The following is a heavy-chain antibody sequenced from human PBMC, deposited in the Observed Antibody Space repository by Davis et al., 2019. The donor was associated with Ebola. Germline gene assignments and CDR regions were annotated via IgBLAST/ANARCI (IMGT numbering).Heavy chain of an antibody. Sequence: GGSLRLSCAASGFTFSSYAMHWVRQAPGKGLEWVAVISYDGSNKYYADSVKGRFTISRDNSKNTLYLQMNSLRAEVTAVYYCASGTAAWFWGQGTLVTVSS. V-gene: IGHV3-30-3*01. CDR2: ISYDGSNK. CDR3: ASGTAAWF. CDR1: GFTFSSYA. J-gene: IGHJ4*02. D-gene: IGHD1-14*01.